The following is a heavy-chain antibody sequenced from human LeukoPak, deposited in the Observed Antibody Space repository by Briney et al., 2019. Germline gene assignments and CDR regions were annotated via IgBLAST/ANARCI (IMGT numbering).Heavy chain of an antibody. V-gene: IGHV4-4*07. D-gene: IGHD4-11*01. CDR2: IYTSGTT. CDR1: GGSISSYY. Sequence: SETLSLTCTVSGGSISSYYWSWIRQPAGKGLEYIGRIYTSGTTNYNPSLKSRVTMSIDTSKNQFSLNLNSVTAADTAIYYCARGTYRKFFDYWGRGTLVTVSS. J-gene: IGHJ4*02. CDR3: ARGTYRKFFDY.